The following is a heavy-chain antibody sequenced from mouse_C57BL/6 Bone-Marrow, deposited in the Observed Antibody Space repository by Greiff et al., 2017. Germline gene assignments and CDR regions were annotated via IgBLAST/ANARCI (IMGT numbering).Heavy chain of an antibody. CDR1: GFTFSSYA. J-gene: IGHJ2*01. Sequence: EVKVVESGEGLVKPGGSLKLSCAASGFTFSSYAMSWVRQTPEKRLEWVAYISSGGDYIYYADTVKGRFTISRDNARDTLYLHMSSLKSEDTAMYYCTRNRLDYWGQGTTLTVSS. CDR2: ISSGGDYI. CDR3: TRNRLDY. V-gene: IGHV5-9-1*02.